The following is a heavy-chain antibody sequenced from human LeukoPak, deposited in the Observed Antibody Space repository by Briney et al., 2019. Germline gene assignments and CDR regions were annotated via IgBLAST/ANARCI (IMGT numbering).Heavy chain of an antibody. Sequence: ASVKVSCKASGYTFTSYAMNWVRQAPGQGLEWMGWINTNTGNPTYAQGFTGRFVFSLDTSVSTAYLQISSLKAEDTAVYYCARGAMRLRGVIIHFDYWGQGTLVTVSS. J-gene: IGHJ4*02. V-gene: IGHV7-4-1*02. CDR1: GYTFTSYA. CDR2: INTNTGNP. CDR3: ARGAMRLRGVIIHFDY. D-gene: IGHD3-10*01.